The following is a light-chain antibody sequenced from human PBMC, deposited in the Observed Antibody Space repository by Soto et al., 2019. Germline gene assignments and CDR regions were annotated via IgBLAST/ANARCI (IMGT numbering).Light chain of an antibody. CDR1: QSVSSN. V-gene: IGKV3-11*01. J-gene: IGKJ5*01. CDR3: QQRNNWPLT. CDR2: DAS. Sequence: ENVLTQSPGTLSLSPGERATLSCRASQSVSSNLAWYQQKPGQPPRLLIYDASNRATGIPARFSGSGSGTDFTLTISSLEPEDFVVYYCQQRNNWPLTFGQGTRLEI.